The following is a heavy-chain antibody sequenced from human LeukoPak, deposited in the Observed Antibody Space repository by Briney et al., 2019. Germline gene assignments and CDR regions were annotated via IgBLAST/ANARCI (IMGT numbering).Heavy chain of an antibody. J-gene: IGHJ4*02. CDR2: LYSGGNT. CDR3: ARDRSDGFDY. Sequence: GGSLRLSCAASGFTVSSNSMSWDRQATGKGLEWVSVLYSGGNTYYADSVKGRFTISRDNSKNTLYLQMNSLRTEDTAVYYCARDRSDGFDYWGQGTLVTVSS. CDR1: GFTVSSNS. V-gene: IGHV3-53*01.